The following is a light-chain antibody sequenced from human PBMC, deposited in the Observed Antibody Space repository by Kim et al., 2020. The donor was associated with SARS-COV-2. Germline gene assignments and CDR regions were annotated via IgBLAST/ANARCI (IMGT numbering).Light chain of an antibody. Sequence: LSPGERATLSCRASQSVSSSFAWYQQKPGQAPRLLIYDAFSRATGIPARFSGSGSGTDFTLTISSLEPEDFAVYYCQQRGNWPLTFGQGTKVDIK. CDR3: QQRGNWPLT. CDR1: QSVSSS. V-gene: IGKV3-11*01. CDR2: DAF. J-gene: IGKJ1*01.